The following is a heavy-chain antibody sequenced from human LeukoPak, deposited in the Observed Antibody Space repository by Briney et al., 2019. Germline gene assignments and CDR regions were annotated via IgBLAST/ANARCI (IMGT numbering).Heavy chain of an antibody. CDR1: GFTFSSYG. V-gene: IGHV3-30*03. CDR2: ISYDGSHK. D-gene: IGHD3-16*02. J-gene: IGHJ4*02. CDR3: ARGSRDYIWGSYRSDPKIPFEY. Sequence: PGRSLRLSCAASGFTFSSYGMHWVRQAPGKGLEWVAVISYDGSHKYYVDSVKGRFTISRDNSKNTLDLQMNSLRAEDTAVYYCARGSRDYIWGSYRSDPKIPFEYWGQGTLVTVSS.